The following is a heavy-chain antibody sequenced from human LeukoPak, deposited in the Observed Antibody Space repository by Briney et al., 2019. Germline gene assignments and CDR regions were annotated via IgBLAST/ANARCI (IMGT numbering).Heavy chain of an antibody. CDR1: GGSISSYY. Sequence: SETLSLTCTVSGGSISSYYWSWIRQPPGKGLEWIGYIYYSGSTNYNPSLKSRVTISVDTSKNQFSLKLSSVTAADTAVYYCARDKVGATRHGMDVWGQGTTVTVSS. J-gene: IGHJ6*02. D-gene: IGHD1-26*01. V-gene: IGHV4-59*01. CDR2: IYYSGST. CDR3: ARDKVGATRHGMDV.